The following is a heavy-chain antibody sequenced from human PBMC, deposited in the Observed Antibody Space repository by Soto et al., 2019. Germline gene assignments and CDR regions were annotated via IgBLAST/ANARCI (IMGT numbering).Heavy chain of an antibody. V-gene: IGHV1-18*01. CDR3: ARDSPSIAARNDAFDI. CDR1: GYTFTSYG. Sequence: ASVKVSCKASGYTFTSYGISWVRQAPGQGLEWMGWISAYNGNTNYAQKLQGRVTMTTDTSTSTAYMELRSLRSDDTAVYYCARDSPSIAARNDAFDIWGQGTMVTVSS. J-gene: IGHJ3*02. D-gene: IGHD6-6*01. CDR2: ISAYNGNT.